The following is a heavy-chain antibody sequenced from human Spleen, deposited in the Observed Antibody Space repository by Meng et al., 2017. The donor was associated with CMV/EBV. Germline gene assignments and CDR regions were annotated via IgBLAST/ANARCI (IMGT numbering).Heavy chain of an antibody. CDR1: GGSVSGDNYY. Sequence: SETLSLTCTVSGGSVSGDNYYWSWIRRPPGKEPCWLGYIDNSGTTNYNSALKSRVTISVDRSKNQFSLKLSSMTAADTAVYYCARGTRNTAMASWGQGTLVTVSS. J-gene: IGHJ5*02. CDR2: IDNSGTT. CDR3: ARGTRNTAMAS. D-gene: IGHD5-18*01. V-gene: IGHV4-61*01.